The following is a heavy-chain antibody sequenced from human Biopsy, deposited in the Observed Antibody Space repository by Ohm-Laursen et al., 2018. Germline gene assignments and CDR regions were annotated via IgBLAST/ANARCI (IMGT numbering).Heavy chain of an antibody. CDR1: GYTFISYG. CDR3: ALGGIRLLEWPGGFFKS. J-gene: IGHJ4*03. V-gene: IGHV1-18*01. D-gene: IGHD3-3*01. CDR2: INPYNDDT. Sequence: GSSVKVSCKTSGYTFISYGISWVRQAPGQGLEWMGWINPYNDDTHYAQKVQGRVTMTTDTSTNTAYMELRSLKSDDTALYYCALGGIRLLEWPGGFFKSWGQGTLVTVPS.